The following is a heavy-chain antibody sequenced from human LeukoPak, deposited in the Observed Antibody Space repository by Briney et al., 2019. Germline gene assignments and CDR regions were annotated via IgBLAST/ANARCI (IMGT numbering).Heavy chain of an antibody. V-gene: IGHV3-21*01. D-gene: IGHD1-26*01. CDR3: ARGSASYSGSSGYPFYFDY. CDR2: ISSSSSYI. J-gene: IGHJ4*02. Sequence: GGSLRLSCAASGFTFSSYSMNWVRQAPGKGLEWVSSISSSSSYIYYADSVKGRFTISRDNAKNSLYLQMNSLRAEDMAVYYCARGSASYSGSSGYPFYFDYWGQGTLVTVSS. CDR1: GFTFSSYS.